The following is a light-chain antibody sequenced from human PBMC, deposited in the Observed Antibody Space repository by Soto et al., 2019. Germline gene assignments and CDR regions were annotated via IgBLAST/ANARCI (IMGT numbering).Light chain of an antibody. CDR2: GAS. CDR1: QSVSSSY. Sequence: EIVLTQSPGTLSFSPGERATLSCRASQSVSSSYLAWYQQKPGQAPRLLIYGASSRATGIPDRFSGSGSGTDFTLTVSRLEPEDFAVYYCQQYGISPYTFGQGTKPEIK. CDR3: QQYGISPYT. V-gene: IGKV3-20*01. J-gene: IGKJ2*01.